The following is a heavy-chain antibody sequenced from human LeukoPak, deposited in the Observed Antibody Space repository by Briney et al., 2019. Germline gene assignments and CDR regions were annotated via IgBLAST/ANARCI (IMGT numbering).Heavy chain of an antibody. Sequence: GGPLRLSCAASGFTVSSNYMSWVRQAPGKGLEWVSVIYSGGSTYYADSVKGRFTISRDNSKNTLYLQMNSLRAEDTAVYYCVIRYSGTWGQGTLVTVSS. CDR3: VIRYSGT. CDR1: GFTVSSNY. CDR2: IYSGGST. D-gene: IGHD1-26*01. V-gene: IGHV3-53*01. J-gene: IGHJ4*02.